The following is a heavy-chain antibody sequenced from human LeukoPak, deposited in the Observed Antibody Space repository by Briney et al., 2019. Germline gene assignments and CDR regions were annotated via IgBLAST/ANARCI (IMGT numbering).Heavy chain of an antibody. CDR3: AKDRGYYDSSVRELDY. CDR2: ISYDGSNK. J-gene: IGHJ4*02. V-gene: IGHV3-30*18. D-gene: IGHD3-22*01. Sequence: GGSLRLSCAASGFTFSSYGTHWVRQAPGKGLEWVAVISYDGSNKYYADSVKGRFTISRDNSKNTLYLQMNSLRAEDTAVYYCAKDRGYYDSSVRELDYWGQGTLVTVSS. CDR1: GFTFSSYG.